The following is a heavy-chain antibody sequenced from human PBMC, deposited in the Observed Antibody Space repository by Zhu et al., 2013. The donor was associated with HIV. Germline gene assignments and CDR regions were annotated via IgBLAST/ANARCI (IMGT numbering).Heavy chain of an antibody. CDR2: IIPIFGTA. J-gene: IGHJ3*02. V-gene: IGHV1-69*01. D-gene: IGHD2-8*01. CDR1: GYTFTGYY. Sequence: QVQLVQSGAEVQKPGASVKVSCKTSGYTFTGYYMSWVRQAPGQGLEWMGGIIPIFGTANYAQKFQGRVTITADESTSTAYMELSSLRSEDTAVYYCADKRMTDAFDIWGQGTMVTVSS. CDR3: ADKRMTDAFDI.